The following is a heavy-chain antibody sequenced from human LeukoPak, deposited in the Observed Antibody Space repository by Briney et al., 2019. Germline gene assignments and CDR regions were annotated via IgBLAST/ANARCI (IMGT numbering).Heavy chain of an antibody. J-gene: IGHJ4*02. CDR3: ARGIEFVATISGYYFDY. CDR2: INPKSGGT. Sequence: ASVKVSCKASGYTFTGYYMHWVRQAPGQGLEWMGWINPKSGGTNYAQKFQGRVTMTRDTSISTAYMELSRLRSDDTAVYYCARGIEFVATISGYYFDYWGQGTLVTVSS. D-gene: IGHD5-12*01. V-gene: IGHV1-2*02. CDR1: GYTFTGYY.